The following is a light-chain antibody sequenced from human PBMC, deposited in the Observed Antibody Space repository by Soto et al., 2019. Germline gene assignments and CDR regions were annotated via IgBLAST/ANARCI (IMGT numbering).Light chain of an antibody. J-gene: IGLJ1*01. CDR1: ISYVGGYNY. Sequence: QPLLTHPACVSWSPGHWFTISCTVTISYVGGYNYVSWYQQLPGEAPKLIIYGVTDRPSGVSNRFSGSKSGNTASLTVSGLQAEDEGDYYCSSYTATRTYVFGTGTKVTVL. CDR3: SSYTATRTYV. V-gene: IGLV2-14*01. CDR2: GVT.